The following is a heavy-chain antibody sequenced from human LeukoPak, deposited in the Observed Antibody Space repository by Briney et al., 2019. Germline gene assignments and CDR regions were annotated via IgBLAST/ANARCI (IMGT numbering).Heavy chain of an antibody. Sequence: GSLRLSCAASGFTFSSYWVSWVRQAPGKGLEWIGSIYYSGSTYYNPSLKSRVTISVDTSKNQFSLKLSSVTAADTAVYYCARSAMARQFDYWGQGTLVTVSS. V-gene: IGHV4-39*07. CDR2: IYYSGST. J-gene: IGHJ4*02. CDR3: ARSAMARQFDY. CDR1: GFTFSSYW. D-gene: IGHD5-18*01.